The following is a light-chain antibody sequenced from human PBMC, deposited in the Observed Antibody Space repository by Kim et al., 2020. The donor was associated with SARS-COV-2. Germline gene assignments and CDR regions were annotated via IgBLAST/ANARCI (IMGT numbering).Light chain of an antibody. CDR3: QQYGSSPYT. CDR1: QSVSSSY. J-gene: IGKJ2*01. Sequence: LSPGERATLSCRASQSVSSSYLDWYQQKPGQAPRLLIYGASSRATGIPDRFSGSGSGTDFTLTISRLEPEDFAVYYCQQYGSSPYTFGQGTKLEI. V-gene: IGKV3-20*01. CDR2: GAS.